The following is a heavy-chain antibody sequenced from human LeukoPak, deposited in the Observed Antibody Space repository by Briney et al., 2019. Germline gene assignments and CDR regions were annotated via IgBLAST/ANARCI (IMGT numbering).Heavy chain of an antibody. Sequence: PGGSLRLSCAASGFAFSSYNMKWVRQAPGKGLEWVSFISTTSTYIYYADSVKGRFTVSRDNSKNLLYLQMDSLRVEDTAVYYCAKGMTTGPRSVYHYMDVWGKGTTVTVSS. CDR3: AKGMTTGPRSVYHYMDV. CDR1: GFAFSSYN. CDR2: ISTTSTYI. D-gene: IGHD4-17*01. J-gene: IGHJ6*03. V-gene: IGHV3-21*06.